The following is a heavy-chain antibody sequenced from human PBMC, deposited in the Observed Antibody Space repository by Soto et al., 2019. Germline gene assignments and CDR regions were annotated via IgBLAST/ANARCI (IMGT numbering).Heavy chain of an antibody. D-gene: IGHD4-17*01. CDR1: VFTFSTYA. J-gene: IGHJ3*02. CDR2: ISGSGDST. V-gene: IGHV3-23*01. CDR3: AHHSGYGVLDAYDT. Sequence: PVGSLRLSCAASVFTFSTYAMSCVRHSPGKWLEWVSAISGSGDSTYSADSVRGRFTISRDNSINTLYLQMNNLGNEDTAVYYCAHHSGYGVLDAYDTWGQGTTVTVS.